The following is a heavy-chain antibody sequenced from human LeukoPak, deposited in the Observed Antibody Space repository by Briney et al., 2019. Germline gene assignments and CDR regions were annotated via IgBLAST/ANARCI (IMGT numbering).Heavy chain of an antibody. V-gene: IGHV4-59*08. CDR1: GGSLSTYY. CDR2: IYYSGST. J-gene: IGHJ4*02. D-gene: IGHD2-21*02. CDR3: ARHVVVTVHFDY. Sequence: SETLSLTCTVSGGSLSTYYWSWIRQPPGKGLEWIGYIYYSGSTNYNPSLKSRVTISVDTSKNQFSLKLSSVTAADTAVYYCARHVVVTVHFDYWGQGTLVTVSS.